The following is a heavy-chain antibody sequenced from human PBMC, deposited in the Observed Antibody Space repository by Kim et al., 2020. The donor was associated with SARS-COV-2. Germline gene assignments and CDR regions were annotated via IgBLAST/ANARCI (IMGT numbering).Heavy chain of an antibody. Sequence: GGSLRLSCAASGFTFSSYAMHWVRQAPGKGLEWVAIISYDGSNKYYADSVKGRFTISRDNSKNTLYLQMNSLRAEDTAVYYCARAISRYYDTRVFDYWG. D-gene: IGHD3-22*01. CDR3: ARAISRYYDTRVFDY. CDR2: ISYDGSNK. J-gene: IGHJ4*01. CDR1: GFTFSSYA. V-gene: IGHV3-30*04.